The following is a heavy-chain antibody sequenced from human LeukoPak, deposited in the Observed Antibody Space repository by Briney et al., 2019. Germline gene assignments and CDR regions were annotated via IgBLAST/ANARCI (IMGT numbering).Heavy chain of an antibody. D-gene: IGHD3-10*01. V-gene: IGHV4-34*01. CDR1: GGSFSGYY. CDR3: ARQAYGSGSNKFDY. Sequence: PSETLSLTCAVYGGSFSGYYWSWIRQPPGKGLEWIGEINHSGGTNYNPSLKSRVTISVDTSKNQFSLKLSSVTAADTAVYYCARQAYGSGSNKFDYWGQGTLVTVSS. CDR2: INHSGGT. J-gene: IGHJ4*02.